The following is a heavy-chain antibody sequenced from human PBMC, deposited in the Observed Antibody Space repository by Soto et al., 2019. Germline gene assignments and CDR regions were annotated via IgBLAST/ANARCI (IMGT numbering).Heavy chain of an antibody. J-gene: IGHJ6*02. Sequence: GGSLRLSCAASGFTFSSYAMSWVRQAPGKGLEWVSAISGSGGSTYYADSVKGRFTISRDNSNNTLYLQMNSLRAEDTAVYYSAKHGDIVVVPAPLGMDVWGQGTTVTVSS. V-gene: IGHV3-23*01. CDR2: ISGSGGST. CDR3: AKHGDIVVVPAPLGMDV. CDR1: GFTFSSYA. D-gene: IGHD2-2*01.